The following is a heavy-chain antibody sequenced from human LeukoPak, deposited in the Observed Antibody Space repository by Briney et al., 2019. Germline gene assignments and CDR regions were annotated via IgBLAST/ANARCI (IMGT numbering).Heavy chain of an antibody. D-gene: IGHD2-2*01. CDR1: GGTFSSYA. CDR3: ARTLNYCSSTSCTWDPVGY. J-gene: IGHJ4*02. V-gene: IGHV1-69*13. Sequence: ASVKVSCKASGGTFSSYAISWVRQAPGQGLEWMGGIIPIFGTANYARKFQGRVTITADESTSTAYMELSSLRSEDTAVYYCARTLNYCSSTSCTWDPVGYWGQGTLVTVSS. CDR2: IIPIFGTA.